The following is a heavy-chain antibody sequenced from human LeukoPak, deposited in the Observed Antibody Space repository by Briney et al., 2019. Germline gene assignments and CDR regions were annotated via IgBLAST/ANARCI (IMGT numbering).Heavy chain of an antibody. CDR2: IFFSGNT. CDR1: SGSISGNYHY. V-gene: IGHV4-39*02. Sequence: SETLSLTCTVSSGSISGNYHYWGWIRQPPGEGLEWIASIFFSGNTYYNPSLKSRVTLSVDTSKNQFSLRLSSVTAADTAVYYCAREGKITMVRGVIRYYYMDVWGKGTTVTISS. J-gene: IGHJ6*03. D-gene: IGHD3-10*01. CDR3: AREGKITMVRGVIRYYYMDV.